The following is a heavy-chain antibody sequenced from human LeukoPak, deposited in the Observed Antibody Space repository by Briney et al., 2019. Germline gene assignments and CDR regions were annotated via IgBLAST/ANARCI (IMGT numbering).Heavy chain of an antibody. CDR1: GFTFNRYS. D-gene: IGHD4-17*01. Sequence: GGSLRLSCVASGFTFNRYSMNWVRQAPGKGLEWVSSISTSSSYIYYADSLKGRFTISGDNARNSLYLDMDSLRVEDTAVYYCARVGATVTGSDPFDIWGQGTIVTVSS. CDR3: ARVGATVTGSDPFDI. J-gene: IGHJ3*02. CDR2: ISTSSSYI. V-gene: IGHV3-21*01.